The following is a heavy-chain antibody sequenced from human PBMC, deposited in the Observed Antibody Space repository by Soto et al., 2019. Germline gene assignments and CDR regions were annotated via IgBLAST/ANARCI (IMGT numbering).Heavy chain of an antibody. J-gene: IGHJ4*02. V-gene: IGHV3-48*03. Sequence: PVGSLRLSCAASGFTFSSYEMNWVRQAPGKGLEWVSYISSSGSTIYYADSVKGRFTISRDNAKNSLYLQMNGLRAEDTAVYYCARELYSYDSSGLDYWGQGTLVTVSS. CDR1: GFTFSSYE. D-gene: IGHD3-22*01. CDR3: ARELYSYDSSGLDY. CDR2: ISSSGSTI.